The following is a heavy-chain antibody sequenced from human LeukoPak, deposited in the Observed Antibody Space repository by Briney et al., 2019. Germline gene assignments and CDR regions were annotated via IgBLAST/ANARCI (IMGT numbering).Heavy chain of an antibody. CDR3: ARRPVTGSVAIDY. CDR2: IYYSGST. V-gene: IGHV4-39*01. CDR1: GGSISSSSYY. D-gene: IGHD3-10*01. J-gene: IGHJ4*02. Sequence: SDTLSLTCTVPGGSISSSSYYWGWIRQPPGKGLESIGSIYYSGSTYYNPSLKSRVTISVDTSKNQFSLKLSSVTAADTAVYYCARRPVTGSVAIDYWGQGTLVTVSS.